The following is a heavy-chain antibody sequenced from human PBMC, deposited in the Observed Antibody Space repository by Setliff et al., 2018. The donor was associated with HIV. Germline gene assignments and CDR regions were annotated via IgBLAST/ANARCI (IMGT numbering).Heavy chain of an antibody. D-gene: IGHD4-17*01. CDR3: ARDLTTDYLDV. V-gene: IGHV3-74*01. CDR1: GFTFSNYW. CDR2: VNNAGSVT. J-gene: IGHJ6*03. Sequence: GGSLRLSCTASGFTFSNYWMHWVRQGPGKGLVWVSRVNNAGSVTTYADSVRGRFTISRDDAKNTLYLQMNDLRAEDTGIYFCARDLTTDYLDVWGKGTTVTVSS.